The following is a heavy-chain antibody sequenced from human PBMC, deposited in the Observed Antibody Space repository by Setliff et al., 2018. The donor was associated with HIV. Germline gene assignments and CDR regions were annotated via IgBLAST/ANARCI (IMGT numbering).Heavy chain of an antibody. CDR1: GYTVTTYG. V-gene: IGHV7-4-1*02. D-gene: IGHD6-13*01. CDR3: ARVGSGWSTFDY. J-gene: IGHJ4*02. Sequence: ASVKVSCKASGYTVTTYGISWVRQAPGQGLEWMGWFNTETRNPMYAQAFKGRLVFSLDTSVSTAFLQINRLKAEDTAKYYCARVGSGWSTFDYWGQGAQVTVSS. CDR2: FNTETRNP.